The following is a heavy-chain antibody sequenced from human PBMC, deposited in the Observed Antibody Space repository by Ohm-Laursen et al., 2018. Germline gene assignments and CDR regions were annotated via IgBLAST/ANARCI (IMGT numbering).Heavy chain of an antibody. Sequence: SLRLSCAAFGFTVGNNYMSWVRQAPGKGLEWVGRIKSKTDGGTTDYAAPVKGRFTISRDDSKNTLYLQMNSLKTEDTAVYYCNIAAAVNYYYYGMDVWGQGTTVTVSS. D-gene: IGHD6-13*01. CDR1: GFTVGNNY. V-gene: IGHV3-15*01. J-gene: IGHJ6*02. CDR3: NIAAAVNYYYYGMDV. CDR2: IKSKTDGGTT.